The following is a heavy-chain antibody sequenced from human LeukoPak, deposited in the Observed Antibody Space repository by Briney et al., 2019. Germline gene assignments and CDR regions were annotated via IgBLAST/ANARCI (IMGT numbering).Heavy chain of an antibody. V-gene: IGHV3-23*01. Sequence: GGSPRLSCAASGFTFTTYAINWVRQAPGKGLEWVSGISGGGDKAYYADSVNGRFTISRDNSKNTVSLQMSSLRAEDTALYYCAKDLALAGTGGGFDVWGQGTRVAVSS. CDR3: AKDLALAGTGGGFDV. CDR1: GFTFTTYA. D-gene: IGHD6-19*01. J-gene: IGHJ3*01. CDR2: ISGGGDKA.